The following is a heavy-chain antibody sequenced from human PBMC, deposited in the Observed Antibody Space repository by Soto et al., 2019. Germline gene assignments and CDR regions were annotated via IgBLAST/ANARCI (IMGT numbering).Heavy chain of an antibody. D-gene: IGHD6-19*01. CDR3: ARDLAVADYWYFDL. Sequence: QVQLVQSGGEVKKPGASVKVSCKASGYTFTNYGISWVRQAPGQGLEWMGWISAYNGNTNYAQKLQGRVTMTTDTSTSTAYMELRSLRSDDTAVCYCARDLAVADYWYFDLWGRGTLVTVSS. V-gene: IGHV1-18*01. J-gene: IGHJ2*01. CDR2: ISAYNGNT. CDR1: GYTFTNYG.